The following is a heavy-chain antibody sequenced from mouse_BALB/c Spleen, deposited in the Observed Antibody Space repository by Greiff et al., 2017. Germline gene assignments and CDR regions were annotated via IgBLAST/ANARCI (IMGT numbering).Heavy chain of an antibody. D-gene: IGHD1-2*01. J-gene: IGHJ1*01. CDR2: ISSGGST. CDR1: GFTFSSYA. CDR3: GRGHYYGDWYCEV. Sequence: EVKLVESGGGLVKPGGSLKLSCAASGFTFSSYAMSWVRQTPEKRLEWVASISSGGSTYYPDRVKGRFTISRDNARNILYLQMSSLRSEDTAMFYCGRGHYYGDWYCEVWGGGTTVTVSS. V-gene: IGHV5-6-5*01.